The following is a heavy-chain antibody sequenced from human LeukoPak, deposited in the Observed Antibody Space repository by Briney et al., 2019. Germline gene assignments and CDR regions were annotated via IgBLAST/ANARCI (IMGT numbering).Heavy chain of an antibody. CDR1: GFTFSSYA. CDR3: ARDRMSGWYSTEYYGMDV. J-gene: IGHJ6*02. D-gene: IGHD6-19*01. V-gene: IGHV3-30-3*01. CDR2: ISYDGSNK. Sequence: PGGSLRLSCAASGFTFSSYAMHWVRQAPGKGLEWVAVISYDGSNKYYADSVKGRFTISRDNSKNTLYLQMNSLRAEDTAVYYCARDRMSGWYSTEYYGMDVWGQGTTVTVSS.